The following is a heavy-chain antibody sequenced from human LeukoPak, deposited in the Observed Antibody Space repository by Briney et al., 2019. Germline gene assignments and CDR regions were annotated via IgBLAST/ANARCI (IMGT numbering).Heavy chain of an antibody. CDR1: GGTFSSYA. J-gene: IGHJ6*02. D-gene: IGHD2-2*01. V-gene: IGHV1-69*04. CDR3: ARGLIDIVVVPAASPYYYYYGMDV. Sequence: SVKVSFKASGGTFSSYAISWVRESRGQPLEWMGRMIPILGIANYAQKFQGRVTITEDKSTSTAYMELSSLRSEDTAVYYCARGLIDIVVVPAASPYYYYYGMDVWCQGTTVTVSS. CDR2: MIPILGIA.